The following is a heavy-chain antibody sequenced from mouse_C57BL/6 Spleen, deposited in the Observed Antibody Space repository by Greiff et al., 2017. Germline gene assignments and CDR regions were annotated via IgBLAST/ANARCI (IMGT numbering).Heavy chain of an antibody. CDR1: GYTFTDYE. Sequence: VQLQQSGAELVRPGASVTLSCKASGYTFTDYEMHWVKQTPVHGLEWIGAIDPETGGTAYNQKFKGKAILTADKSSSTAYMELRSLTSEDSAVYYCTSKAFRLWYFDVWGTGTTVTVSS. J-gene: IGHJ1*03. D-gene: IGHD3-2*02. CDR3: TSKAFRLWYFDV. CDR2: IDPETGGT. V-gene: IGHV1-15*01.